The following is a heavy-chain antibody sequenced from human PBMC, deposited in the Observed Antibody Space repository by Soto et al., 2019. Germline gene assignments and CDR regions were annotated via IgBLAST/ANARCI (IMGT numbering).Heavy chain of an antibody. J-gene: IGHJ5*02. Sequence: PSATLSLTCTFSGGSMRNYYWSWIRQPPGKGLEWIGYIYYIGSTNYNPSLKSRVTMSVDTSRNQLSLNLTSVTAADTAVYYCARGYSLSWGAPWARVKWFDPWGPGTRVTV. CDR3: ARGYSLSWGAPWARVKWFDP. V-gene: IGHV4-59*01. CDR2: IYYIGST. D-gene: IGHD1-26*01. CDR1: GGSMRNYY.